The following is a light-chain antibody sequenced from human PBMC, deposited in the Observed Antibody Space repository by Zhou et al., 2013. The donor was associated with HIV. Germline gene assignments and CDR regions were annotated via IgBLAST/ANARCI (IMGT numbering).Light chain of an antibody. V-gene: IGLV2-8*01. CDR3: SSYAGSNVVI. CDR2: EVT. J-gene: IGLJ2*01. Sequence: QSALTQPPSASGSPGQSVTISCTGTNNDIGGYDFVSWYQQHPAKAPKLLIYEVTERPSGVPDRFSGSKSGNAASLTVSGLQAEDEADYYCSSYAGSNVVIFGGGTKLTV. CDR1: NNDIGGYDF.